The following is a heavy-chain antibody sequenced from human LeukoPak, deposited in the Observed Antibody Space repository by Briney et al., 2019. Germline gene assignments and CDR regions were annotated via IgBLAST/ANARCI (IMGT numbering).Heavy chain of an antibody. Sequence: TGGSLRLSCVASGFTFSSYWMHWVRQDPRKGLVWVSRINGDGRNINYADSVRGRFTISRDNAKNTLYLQMNTLRVEDTAVYYCTRDLMDYGVSTGLHHYYMDVWGQGTTVTVSS. D-gene: IGHD3-9*01. CDR1: GFTFSSYW. CDR3: TRDLMDYGVSTGLHHYYMDV. V-gene: IGHV3-74*01. J-gene: IGHJ6*02. CDR2: INGDGRNI.